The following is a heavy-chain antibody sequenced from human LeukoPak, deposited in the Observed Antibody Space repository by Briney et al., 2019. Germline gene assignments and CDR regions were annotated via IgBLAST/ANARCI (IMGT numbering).Heavy chain of an antibody. D-gene: IGHD4-17*01. V-gene: IGHV1-18*01. J-gene: IGHJ4*02. CDR2: ISAYNGNT. CDR3: ARDDYGDYEDY. Sequence: ASVKVSCKASGGTFSSYAIGWVRQAPGQGLEWMGWISAYNGNTNYAQKLQGRVTMTTDTSTSTAYMELRSLRSDDTAVYYCARDDYGDYEDYWGQGTLVTVSS. CDR1: GGTFSSYA.